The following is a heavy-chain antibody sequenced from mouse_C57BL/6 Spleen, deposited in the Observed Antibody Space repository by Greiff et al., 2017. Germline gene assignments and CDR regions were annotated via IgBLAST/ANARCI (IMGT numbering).Heavy chain of an antibody. Sequence: VQLQQPGAELVMPGASVKLSCKASGYTFTSYWMHWVKQRPGQGLEWIGEIDPSDSYTNYNQKFKGKSTLTVDKSSSTAYMQLSSLTSEDSAVYYCATFITTVVATDWYFDVWGTGTTVTVSS. D-gene: IGHD1-1*01. V-gene: IGHV1-69*01. CDR1: GYTFTSYW. J-gene: IGHJ1*03. CDR3: ATFITTVVATDWYFDV. CDR2: IDPSDSYT.